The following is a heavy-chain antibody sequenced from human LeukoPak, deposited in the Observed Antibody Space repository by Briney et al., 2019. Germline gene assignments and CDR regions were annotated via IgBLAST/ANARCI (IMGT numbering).Heavy chain of an antibody. CDR1: GYTFTDYY. CDR2: IDPNSGGT. V-gene: IGHV1-2*02. Sequence: ASVKVSCKASGYTFTDYYMHWVRQAPGQGLEWMGWIDPNSGGTNYAQKFQGRVTMTRDTSISTAYMELSRLRADDTAVYYCATGSQGLRSKPHFDYWGQGTLVTVSS. CDR3: ATGSQGLRSKPHFDY. J-gene: IGHJ4*02. D-gene: IGHD4-17*01.